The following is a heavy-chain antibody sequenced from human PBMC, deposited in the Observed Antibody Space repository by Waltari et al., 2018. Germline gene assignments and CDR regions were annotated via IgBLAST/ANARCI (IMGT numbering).Heavy chain of an antibody. V-gene: IGHV1-69*13. J-gene: IGHJ5*02. CDR2: IIPIFGTA. D-gene: IGHD2-15*01. Sequence: QVQLVQSGAEVKKPGSSVKVSCKASGGTFSSYAISWVRQAPGQGLGWMGGIIPIFGTANYAQKFQGRVTITADESTSTAYMELSSLRSEDTAVYYCARDGYCSGGSCYYQYNWFDPWGQGTLVTVSS. CDR3: ARDGYCSGGSCYYQYNWFDP. CDR1: GGTFSSYA.